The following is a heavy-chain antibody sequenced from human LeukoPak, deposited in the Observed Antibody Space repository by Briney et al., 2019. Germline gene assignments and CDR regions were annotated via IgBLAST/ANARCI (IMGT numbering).Heavy chain of an antibody. CDR3: ASDTNPTDMGAFDS. J-gene: IGHJ3*02. CDR1: AGSFSSYA. V-gene: IGHV1-69*04. D-gene: IGHD2-8*01. CDR2: INPILGIA. Sequence: SVKVSCSASAGSFSSYAISWVRQAPGQGLEWVGRINPILGIANYAQKFQGRVTIPADKSTNTAYMELSSLRSEDTDVYYCASDTNPTDMGAFDSWGQGTMVTVSS.